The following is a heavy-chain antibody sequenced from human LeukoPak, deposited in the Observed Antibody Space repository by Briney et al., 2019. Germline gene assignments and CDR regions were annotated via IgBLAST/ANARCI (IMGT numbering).Heavy chain of an antibody. J-gene: IGHJ3*02. CDR3: ARGTSSGWYSVDDAFDI. CDR2: ISSNGGST. V-gene: IGHV3-64*01. D-gene: IGHD6-19*01. Sequence: GGSLRLSCAASGFTFSSYAMHWVRQAPGKGLEYVSAISSNGGSTYYANSVKGRFTISRDNSKNTLYLQMGSLRAEDIAVYYCARGTSSGWYSVDDAFDIWGQGTMVTVSS. CDR1: GFTFSSYA.